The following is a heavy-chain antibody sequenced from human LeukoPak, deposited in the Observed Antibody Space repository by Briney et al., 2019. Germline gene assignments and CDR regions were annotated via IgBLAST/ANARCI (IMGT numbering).Heavy chain of an antibody. V-gene: IGHV3-53*01. D-gene: IGHD4/OR15-4a*01. CDR1: GFTVSTNS. CDR2: IYSDNT. CDR3: ASRAGAYSHPYDY. Sequence: GGSLRLSCTVSGFTVSTNSMSWVRQAPGKGLEWVSFIYSDNTHYSDSVKGRFTISRDNSKNTLYLQMNSLRAEDTAVYYCASRAGAYSHPYDYWGQGTLVTVSS. J-gene: IGHJ4*02.